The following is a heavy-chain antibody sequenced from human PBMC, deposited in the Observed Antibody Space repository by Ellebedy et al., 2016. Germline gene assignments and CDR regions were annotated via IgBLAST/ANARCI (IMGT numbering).Heavy chain of an antibody. CDR2: INPNSGGT. D-gene: IGHD1-1*01. CDR3: ARAPPPRGERSADAFDI. J-gene: IGHJ3*02. Sequence: ASVKVSCKASGYTFTSYYMHWVRQAPGQGLEWMGWINPNSGGTNYAQKFQGWVTMTRDTSISTAYMELSRLRSEDTAIYYCARAPPPRGERSADAFDIWGQGTMVTVST. V-gene: IGHV1-2*04. CDR1: GYTFTSYY.